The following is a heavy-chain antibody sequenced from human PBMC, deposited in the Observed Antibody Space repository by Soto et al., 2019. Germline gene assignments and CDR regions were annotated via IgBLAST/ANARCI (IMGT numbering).Heavy chain of an antibody. Sequence: EVQLVESGGGLVQPGGSLRLSCAASGFRFSRYWMSWVRQAPGKGLEWVASIKQDGSDQYYVDSGKGRFTISRDNAKNSLYLQMSSLRAEDTAVYYCARVIWIAATSYYMDGWGKGTTVTVSS. J-gene: IGHJ6*03. CDR2: IKQDGSDQ. V-gene: IGHV3-7*04. D-gene: IGHD2-15*01. CDR3: ARVIWIAATSYYMDG. CDR1: GFRFSRYW.